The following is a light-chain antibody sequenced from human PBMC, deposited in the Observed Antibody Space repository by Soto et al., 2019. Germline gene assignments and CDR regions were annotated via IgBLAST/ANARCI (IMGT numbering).Light chain of an antibody. CDR3: QQYGSSRT. V-gene: IGKV3-20*01. CDR1: QSVSSNY. J-gene: IGKJ1*01. Sequence: EIVLTQSPGTLSLSLGERATLSCRASQSVSSNYLAWYQQKPGQAPRLLIYGASSRATGIPDRFSGSGSVTDFTLTIGRLEPEDFAVYYCQQYGSSRTFGQGTKVEIK. CDR2: GAS.